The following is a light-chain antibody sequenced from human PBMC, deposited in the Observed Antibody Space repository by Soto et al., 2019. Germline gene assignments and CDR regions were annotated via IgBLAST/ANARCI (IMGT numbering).Light chain of an antibody. J-gene: IGLJ1*01. CDR3: SSYTGSNNYV. Sequence: QSVLTQPASVSGSPGQSITISCTGTSSDVGSYNLISWYQQYPGKAPKLMIYEVNKRPSGVSDRFSGSKSGNTASLTVSGLQAEDEADYYCSSYTGSNNYVCATGAKVTVL. V-gene: IGLV2-14*02. CDR1: SSDVGSYNL. CDR2: EVN.